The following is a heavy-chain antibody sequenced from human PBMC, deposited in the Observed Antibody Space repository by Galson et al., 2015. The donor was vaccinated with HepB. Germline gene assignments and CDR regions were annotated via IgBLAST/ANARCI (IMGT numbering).Heavy chain of an antibody. V-gene: IGHV4-59*09. J-gene: IGHJ4*02. Sequence: SLKSRVTISVDTSKKQFSLKLSSVTAADTAVYYCARGHYYDSSGSPYFFDHWGLGTPVTVSS. CDR3: ARGHYYDSSGSPYFFDH. D-gene: IGHD3-22*01.